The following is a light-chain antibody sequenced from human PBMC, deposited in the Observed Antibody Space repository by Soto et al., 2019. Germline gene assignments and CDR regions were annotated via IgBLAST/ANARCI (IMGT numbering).Light chain of an antibody. CDR3: AAWDDSLSGWV. J-gene: IGLJ3*02. V-gene: IGLV1-47*01. CDR2: RNN. Sequence: QSVLTQPPSASGTPGQRVTFSCSGGSSNIASHYVYWYQQLPGTAPKLLIYRNNQRPSGVPDRFSGSKSGTSASLAISGLRSEDEADYYCAAWDDSLSGWVFGGGTKLTVL. CDR1: SSNIASHY.